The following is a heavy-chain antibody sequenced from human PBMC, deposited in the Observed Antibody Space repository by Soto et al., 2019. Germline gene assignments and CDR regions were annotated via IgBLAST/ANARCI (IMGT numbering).Heavy chain of an antibody. CDR2: ILHIVST. D-gene: IGHD3-22*01. CDR3: ASGFDSDGLYNGGHP. V-gene: IGHV4-4*02. J-gene: IGHJ5*02. CDR1: GGSISTTNW. Sequence: VQLQESGPGLVKPSGTLSLTCTVSGGSISTTNWWSWVRQSPGKGLEWIGEILHIVSTNYNPSLKSRVTLSIDKSKNQFSLRLSSVTAADTAVYYCASGFDSDGLYNGGHPWGQGTLVSVSS.